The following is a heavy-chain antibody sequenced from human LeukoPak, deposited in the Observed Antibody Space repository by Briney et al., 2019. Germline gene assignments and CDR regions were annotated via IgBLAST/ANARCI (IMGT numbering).Heavy chain of an antibody. CDR3: ARASWVVTAPTRYYFDY. D-gene: IGHD2-21*02. CDR1: GGSISSGDYY. CDR2: IYYSGST. J-gene: IGHJ4*02. V-gene: IGHV4-30-4*08. Sequence: SETLSLTCTVSGGSISSGDYYWSWIRQPPGKGLEWIGYIYYSGSTYYNPSLKSRVTISVDTSKNQFSLKLSSVTAADTAVYYCARASWVVTAPTRYYFDYWGQGTLVTVSS.